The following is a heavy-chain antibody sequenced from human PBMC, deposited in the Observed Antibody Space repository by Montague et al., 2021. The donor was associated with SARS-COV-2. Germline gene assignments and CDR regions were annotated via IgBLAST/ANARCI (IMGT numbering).Heavy chain of an antibody. CDR1: GGSFDSDNFF. D-gene: IGHD3-16*01. CDR2: ISNGGRT. V-gene: IGHV4-39*07. Sequence: SETLSLTCSVSGGSFDSDNFFWGWIRQPPGKRLEWIGVISNGGRTFDNPSLKSRVTTSIDTSKNHFSLRLTSVTPADTAVYYCAREVVGVKTNWLDTWGQGTLVTVSS. CDR3: AREVVGVKTNWLDT. J-gene: IGHJ5*02.